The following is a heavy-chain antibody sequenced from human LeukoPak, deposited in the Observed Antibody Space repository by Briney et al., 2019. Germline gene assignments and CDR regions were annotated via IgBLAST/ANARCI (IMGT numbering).Heavy chain of an antibody. J-gene: IGHJ5*02. D-gene: IGHD1-26*01. CDR3: ARDPWTQGDWLDP. Sequence: GASVKVSCKASGYTFTSYAMHWVRQAPGQRLEWMGWINAGKGNTKYSQKFQGRVTTTRDTSANTAYMELSSLRSEDTAVYYCARDPWTQGDWLDPWGQGTLVTVSS. CDR1: GYTFTSYA. CDR2: INAGKGNT. V-gene: IGHV1-3*01.